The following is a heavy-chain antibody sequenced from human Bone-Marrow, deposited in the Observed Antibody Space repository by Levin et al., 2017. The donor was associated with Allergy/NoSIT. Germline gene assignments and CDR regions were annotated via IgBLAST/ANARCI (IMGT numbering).Heavy chain of an antibody. CDR1: GFSFSRYA. CDR3: AKDQVWEPLYYFDS. J-gene: IGHJ4*02. D-gene: IGHD1-26*01. Sequence: PGGSLRLSCAASGFSFSRYAMHWVRQAPGKGLEWVAAISYDGSENYADFVRGRFTISRDSSKDTVYLQMNTLRGEDTAVYYCAKDQVWEPLYYFDSWGQGTLVSVSS. CDR2: ISYDGSE. V-gene: IGHV3-30*18.